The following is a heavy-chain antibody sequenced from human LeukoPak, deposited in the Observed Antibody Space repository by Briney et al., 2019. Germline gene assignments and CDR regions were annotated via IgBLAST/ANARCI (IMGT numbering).Heavy chain of an antibody. V-gene: IGHV3-23*01. CDR1: GFPFSNYA. D-gene: IGHD3-22*01. Sequence: PGGSLRLSCAASGFPFSNYAMTWVRQAPGKGLERVSGISDSGDRTYYADSVKGRFTISRDNSKNMLYLQMNSLRVEDTALYYCAKGLGTSGYHDYWGQGTLVTASS. CDR3: AKGLGTSGYHDY. CDR2: ISDSGDRT. J-gene: IGHJ4*02.